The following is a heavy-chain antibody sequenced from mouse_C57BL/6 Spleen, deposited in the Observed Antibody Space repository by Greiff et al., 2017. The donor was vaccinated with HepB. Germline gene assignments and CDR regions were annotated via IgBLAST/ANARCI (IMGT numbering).Heavy chain of an antibody. J-gene: IGHJ3*01. D-gene: IGHD3-2*02. CDR1: GYTFTSYW. V-gene: IGHV1-50*01. CDR3: ARGAAQTTEAWFAY. CDR2: IDPSDSYT. Sequence: QVHVKQPGAELVKPGASVKLSCKASGYTFTSYWMQWVKQRPGQGLEWIGEIDPSDSYTNYNQKFKGKATLTVDTSSSTAYMQLSSLTSEDSAVYYCARGAAQTTEAWFAYWGQGTLVTVSA.